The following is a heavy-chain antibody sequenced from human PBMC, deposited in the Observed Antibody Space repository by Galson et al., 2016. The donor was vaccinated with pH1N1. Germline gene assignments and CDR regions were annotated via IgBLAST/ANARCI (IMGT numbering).Heavy chain of an antibody. Sequence: SVKVSCKASGVIFRNFAMSWVRQAPGQELEWMGGIIALFGTTNYAQTFQGRLTITTEESTSTVYMELSSLRSEDTAVYYCARAGENYYETSGYGKTWGQGTLVTVSS. CDR3: ARAGENYYETSGYGKT. CDR2: IIALFGTT. CDR1: GVIFRNFA. D-gene: IGHD3-22*01. V-gene: IGHV1-69*05. J-gene: IGHJ4*02.